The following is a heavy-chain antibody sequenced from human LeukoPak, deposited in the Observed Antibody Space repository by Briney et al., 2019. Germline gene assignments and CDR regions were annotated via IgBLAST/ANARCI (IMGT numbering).Heavy chain of an antibody. J-gene: IGHJ4*02. V-gene: IGHV4-34*01. D-gene: IGHD6-19*01. CDR3: ARDPGYSSGWLISP. CDR1: GGSFSGYY. CDR2: INHSGST. Sequence: SETLSLTCAVYGGSFSGYYWSWIRQPPGKGLEWIGEINHSGSTNYNPSLKSRVTISVDTSKNQFSLKLSSVTAADTAVYYCARDPGYSSGWLISPWGQGTLVTVSS.